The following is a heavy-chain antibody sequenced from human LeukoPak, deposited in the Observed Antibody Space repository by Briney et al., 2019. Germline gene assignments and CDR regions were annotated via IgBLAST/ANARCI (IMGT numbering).Heavy chain of an antibody. Sequence: ASVKVSCKAAGYSFNNYGIAWVRQAPGRGLEWMGWISVQNGNTKSAQKFDGRVTMTTDTSTSTAYMELRSLGSDDTAVYYCARDHDSSGYYQSRFDYWGQGTLVIVSS. V-gene: IGHV1-18*01. D-gene: IGHD3-22*01. CDR2: ISVQNGNT. J-gene: IGHJ4*02. CDR3: ARDHDSSGYYQSRFDY. CDR1: GYSFNNYG.